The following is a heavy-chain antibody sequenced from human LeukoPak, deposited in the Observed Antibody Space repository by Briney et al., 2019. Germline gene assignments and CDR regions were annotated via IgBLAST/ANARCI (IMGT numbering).Heavy chain of an antibody. Sequence: GGSLRLSCAASGFIFRSYTMNWVRQAPGKGLEWVSSISSTSSYIYYADSVKGRFTISRDNSKNTLYLQMNSRRAEDTAVYYCARRAGAYSHPYDYWGQGTLVTVSS. J-gene: IGHJ4*02. CDR1: GFIFRSYT. D-gene: IGHD4/OR15-4a*01. CDR3: ARRAGAYSHPYDY. CDR2: ISSTSSYI. V-gene: IGHV3-21*04.